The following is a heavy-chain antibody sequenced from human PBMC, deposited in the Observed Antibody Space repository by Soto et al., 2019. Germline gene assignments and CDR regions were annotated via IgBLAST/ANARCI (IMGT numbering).Heavy chain of an antibody. CDR1: GFTFSSYA. CDR2: ISYDGSNK. Sequence: HPGGSLRLSCAASGFTFSSYAMHWVRQAPGKGLEWVAVISYDGSNKYYADSVKGRFTISRDNSKNTLYLQMNSLRAEDTAVYYCAKVGNNWNPGYGMDVWGQGTTVTVSS. V-gene: IGHV3-30-3*01. J-gene: IGHJ6*02. D-gene: IGHD1-20*01. CDR3: AKVGNNWNPGYGMDV.